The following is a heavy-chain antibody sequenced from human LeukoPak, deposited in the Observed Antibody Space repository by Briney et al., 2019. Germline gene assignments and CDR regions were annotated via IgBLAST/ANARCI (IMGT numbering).Heavy chain of an antibody. Sequence: SETLSLTCTVSGGSISSYYWSWIRQPPGKGLEWMGYIYYSGSTNYNPSLKSRVTISVDTSKNQFSLKLSSVTAADTAVYYCARVMVRGVITDAFDIWGQGTMVTVSS. CDR3: ARVMVRGVITDAFDI. CDR1: GGSISSYY. D-gene: IGHD3-10*01. CDR2: IYYSGST. J-gene: IGHJ3*02. V-gene: IGHV4-59*01.